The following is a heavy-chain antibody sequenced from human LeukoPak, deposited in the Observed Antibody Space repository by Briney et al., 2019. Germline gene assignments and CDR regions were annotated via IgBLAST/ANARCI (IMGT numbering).Heavy chain of an antibody. J-gene: IGHJ4*02. CDR3: ARSLHLYDYVWGSYRYDFDY. CDR2: MNPNSGNT. CDR1: GYTFTSYD. Sequence: ASVKVSCKASGYTFTSYDINWVRQATGQGLEWMGWMNPNSGNTGYAQKFQGRVTMTRNTSISTAYMELSSLRSEDTAVYYCARSLHLYDYVWGSYRYDFDYWGQGTLVTVSS. D-gene: IGHD3-16*02. V-gene: IGHV1-8*01.